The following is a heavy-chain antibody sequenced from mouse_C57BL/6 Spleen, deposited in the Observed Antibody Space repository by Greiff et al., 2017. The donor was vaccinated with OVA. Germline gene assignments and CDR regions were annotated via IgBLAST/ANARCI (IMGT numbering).Heavy chain of an antibody. CDR3: AKTGYGNYDFDY. J-gene: IGHJ2*01. CDR1: GFSLTSYG. D-gene: IGHD2-1*01. V-gene: IGHV2-4*01. Sequence: VKLMESGPGLVQPSQSLSITCTVSGFSLTSYGVHWVRQPPGKGLEWLGVIWSGGSTDYNAAFISRLSISKDNSKSQVFFKMNSLQADDTAIYYCAKTGYGNYDFDYWGQGTTLTVSS. CDR2: IWSGGST.